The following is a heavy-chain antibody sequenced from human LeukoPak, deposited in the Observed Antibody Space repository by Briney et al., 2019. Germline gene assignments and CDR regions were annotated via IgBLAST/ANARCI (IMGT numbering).Heavy chain of an antibody. J-gene: IGHJ4*02. V-gene: IGHV5-51*01. CDR3: ARRHALGPNIGDYVDY. Sequence: GESLKISCKGSGYSFTSYWIGWVRQMPGKGLEWMGIIYPGDSDTRYSPSFQGQVTISADKSISTAYLQWSSLKASDTAMYYCARRHALGPNIGDYVDYWGQGTLVTVSS. D-gene: IGHD2/OR15-2a*01. CDR2: IYPGDSDT. CDR1: GYSFTSYW.